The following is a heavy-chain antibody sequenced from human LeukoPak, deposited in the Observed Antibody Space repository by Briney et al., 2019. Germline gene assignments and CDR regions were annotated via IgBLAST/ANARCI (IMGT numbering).Heavy chain of an antibody. V-gene: IGHV4-59*12. CDR1: GGPMTGSY. CDR2: IYYSGTT. D-gene: IGHD5-18*01. J-gene: IGHJ4*02. CDR3: ARWRGYSYFFDY. Sequence: SKTLSLTCTVSGGPMTGSYWSWIRQSPGKGLEWIGYIYYSGTTNYNPSLKSRVTISVDKSKNQFSLKLSSVTAADTAVYYCARWRGYSYFFDYWGQGTLVTVSS.